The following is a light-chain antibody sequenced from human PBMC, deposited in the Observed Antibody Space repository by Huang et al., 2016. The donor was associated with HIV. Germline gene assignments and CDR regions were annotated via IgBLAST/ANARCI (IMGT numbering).Light chain of an antibody. CDR1: QSLLHSNGYNY. CDR2: LGS. J-gene: IGKJ5*01. V-gene: IGKV2-28*01. CDR3: MQALQTPIT. Sequence: DIVMTQSPLSLPVTPGEPASISCRSSQSLLHSNGYNYLDWYLQKPGQSPQVLIYLGSNLASGVPDRFSGSGSGTDFTLKISRGEAEDVGVYYCMQALQTPITFGQGTRLEIK.